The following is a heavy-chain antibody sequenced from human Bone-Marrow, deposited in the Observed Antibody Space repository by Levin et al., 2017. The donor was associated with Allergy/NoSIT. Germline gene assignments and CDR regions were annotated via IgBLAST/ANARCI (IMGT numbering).Heavy chain of an antibody. V-gene: IGHV4-39*01. D-gene: IGHD5-12*01. CDR2: VGYSGST. Sequence: SETLSLTCTVSGGSISSTSYYWGWIRQPPGKGLEWIGSVGYSGSTYYIPSLRSRVTISADASKNQFPLKLTSVTAAVTPVYSCQRQPRPTATPYCDSWGQGTLVTVSS. J-gene: IGHJ4*02. CDR3: QRQPRPTATPYCDS. CDR1: GGSISSTSYY.